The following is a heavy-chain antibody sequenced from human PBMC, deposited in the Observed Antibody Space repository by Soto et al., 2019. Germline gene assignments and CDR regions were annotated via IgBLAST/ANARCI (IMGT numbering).Heavy chain of an antibody. V-gene: IGHV3-15*07. Sequence: GGSLRLSCAASGFTFHNAWINWVRQPPGGGLEWVGRIRSQSDGGSGDYAASATDRFTISRDDSKRIAYLQMNSLKADDTAVYYCTRERWDYGDPKWYFDLWGRGTLVTVSS. CDR3: TRERWDYGDPKWYFDL. CDR2: IRSQSDGGSG. D-gene: IGHD4-17*01. J-gene: IGHJ2*01. CDR1: GFTFHNAW.